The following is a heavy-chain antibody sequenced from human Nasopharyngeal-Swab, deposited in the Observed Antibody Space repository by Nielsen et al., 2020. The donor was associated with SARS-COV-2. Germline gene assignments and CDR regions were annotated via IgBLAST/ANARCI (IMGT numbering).Heavy chain of an antibody. V-gene: IGHV1-24*01. J-gene: IGHJ4*02. CDR1: GYTLTELS. Sequence: ASVKVSCKVSGYTLTELSMHWVRQAPGKGLEWMGGFDPEDGETIYAQKFQGRVTMTEDTSTDTAYMELSSLRSEDTAVYYCATAWAYYYDSSGLIYWGQGTLVTVSS. CDR2: FDPEDGET. CDR3: ATAWAYYYDSSGLIY. D-gene: IGHD3-22*01.